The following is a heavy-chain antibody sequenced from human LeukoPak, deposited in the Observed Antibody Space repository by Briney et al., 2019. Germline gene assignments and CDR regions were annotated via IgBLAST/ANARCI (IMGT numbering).Heavy chain of an antibody. CDR3: ARSLTTVTTRFDY. CDR1: GFTFSSCA. J-gene: IGHJ4*02. CDR2: ISYDGSNK. D-gene: IGHD4-17*01. Sequence: PGRSLRLSCAASGFTFSSCAMHWVRQAPGKGLEWVAVISYDGSNKYYADSVKGRFTISRDNSKNTLYLQMNSLRAEDTAVYYCARSLTTVTTRFDYWGQGTLVTVSS. V-gene: IGHV3-30-3*01.